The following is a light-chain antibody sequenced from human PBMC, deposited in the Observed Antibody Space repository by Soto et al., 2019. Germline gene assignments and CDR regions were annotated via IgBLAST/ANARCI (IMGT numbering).Light chain of an antibody. CDR2: DVN. CDR1: SSDVGGYNY. CDR3: SSYTGSSTV. J-gene: IGLJ2*01. V-gene: IGLV2-14*01. Sequence: QSVLTQPASVSGSPGQSITISCTGTSSDVGGYNYVSWYQQHPGKAPKFMIYDVNNRPSGVSNRFSGSKSGNTASLTISGLQAEDEADYYCSSYTGSSTVFGGGTKLTV.